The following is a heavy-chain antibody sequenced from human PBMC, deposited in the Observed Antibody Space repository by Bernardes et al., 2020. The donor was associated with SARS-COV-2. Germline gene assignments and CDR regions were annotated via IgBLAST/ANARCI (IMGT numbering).Heavy chain of an antibody. J-gene: IGHJ4*02. Sequence: GGSLRLSCAASGFTVSSNYMSWVRQAPGKGLEWVSVIYSGGSTYYADSVKGRFTISRDNSKNTLYLQMNSLRAEDTAVYYCARAPPADSSGWFGSDYWGQGTLVTVSS. D-gene: IGHD6-19*01. CDR3: ARAPPADSSGWFGSDY. V-gene: IGHV3-53*01. CDR1: GFTVSSNY. CDR2: IYSGGST.